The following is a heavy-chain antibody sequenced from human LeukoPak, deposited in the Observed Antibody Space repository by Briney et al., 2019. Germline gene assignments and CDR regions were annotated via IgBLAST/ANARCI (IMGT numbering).Heavy chain of an antibody. J-gene: IGHJ4*02. CDR1: GFTFSSYS. D-gene: IGHD6-19*01. CDR3: AGDKTTGGWYEFDY. Sequence: GGSLRLSCAASGFTFSSYSMNWVRQGPGKGLECVSVISNDGDTYYADSVKGRFTISRDTSKNTVSLQMNSLRAEDTAVYYCAGDKTTGGWYEFDYWGQGTLVTVSS. CDR2: ISNDGDT. V-gene: IGHV3-53*01.